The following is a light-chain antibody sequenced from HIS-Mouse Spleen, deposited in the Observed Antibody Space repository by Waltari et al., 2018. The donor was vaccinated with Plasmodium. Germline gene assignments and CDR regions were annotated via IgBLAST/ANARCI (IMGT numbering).Light chain of an antibody. V-gene: IGKV3-15*01. CDR2: GAS. CDR3: QQYNNWSFT. CDR1: QSVSSN. Sequence: EIVMTQSPATLSVSPGERATLSCMASQSVSSNLAWYQQKPGQAPRLLIYGASTRATCIPARFSGSGSGTEFTLTISSLQSEDIAVYYCQQYNNWSFTFGPGTKVDIK. J-gene: IGKJ3*01.